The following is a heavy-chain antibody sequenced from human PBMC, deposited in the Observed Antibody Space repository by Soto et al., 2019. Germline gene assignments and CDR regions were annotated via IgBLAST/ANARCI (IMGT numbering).Heavy chain of an antibody. CDR2: INHSGST. CDR1: GGSFIGYY. V-gene: IGHV4-34*01. Sequence: SETLSLTCAFYGGSFIGYYWSLIRQPPGKGLEWIGEINHSGSTNYNPSLKSRVTISVDTSKNQFSLKLSSVTAADTAVYYCARGASGYYDSSGYYSPYYFDYWGQGTLVTVSS. J-gene: IGHJ4*02. D-gene: IGHD3-22*01. CDR3: ARGASGYYDSSGYYSPYYFDY.